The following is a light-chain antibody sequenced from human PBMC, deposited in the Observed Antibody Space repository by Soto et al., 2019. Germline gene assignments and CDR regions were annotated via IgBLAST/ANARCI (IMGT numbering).Light chain of an antibody. CDR1: SSDVGGYNF. CDR3: ISYTDRQSYL. Sequence: QSVLTQPASVSGSPGQSITISCTGSSSDVGGYNFVSWYQHHPGKAPKLILYEVTTRPSGVSSRFSGSKSGNTASLTISGLQADDEANYYCISYTDRQSYLFGTGTKLTVL. CDR2: EVT. J-gene: IGLJ1*01. V-gene: IGLV2-14*01.